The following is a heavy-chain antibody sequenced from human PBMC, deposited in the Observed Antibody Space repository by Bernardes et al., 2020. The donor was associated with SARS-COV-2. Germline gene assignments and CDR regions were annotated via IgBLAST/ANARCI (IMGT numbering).Heavy chain of an antibody. V-gene: IGHV1-2*02. CDR3: ARDQEGGSYFY. CDR2: INTNSCST. D-gene: IGHD1-26*01. Sequence: ASVKVSCKASGYTFTGYYLHSLRQAPGQGLEWMGWINTNSCSTNYAQKFQGRVTMTRDTSISTLYMELNNLRSDDTAIYYCARDQEGGSYFYWGQGTLVTVSS. CDR1: GYTFTGYY. J-gene: IGHJ4*02.